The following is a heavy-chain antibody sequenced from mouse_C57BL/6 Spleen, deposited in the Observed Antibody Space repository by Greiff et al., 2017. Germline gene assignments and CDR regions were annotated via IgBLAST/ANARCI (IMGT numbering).Heavy chain of an antibody. CDR1: GYAFSSYW. J-gene: IGHJ2*01. CDR3: ARGYYCDY. V-gene: IGHV1-80*01. Sequence: VQGVESGAELVKPGASVKISCKASGYAFSSYWMNRVKQRPGKGLEWLGQIYPGDGDTNSNGKFKGKATLPADKSSSTAYRQLRSLTTEDSAVNFCARGYYCDYWGQGTTRTVAS. CDR2: IYPGDGDT.